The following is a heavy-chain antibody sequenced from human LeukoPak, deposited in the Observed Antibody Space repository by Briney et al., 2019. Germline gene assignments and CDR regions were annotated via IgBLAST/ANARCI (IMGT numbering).Heavy chain of an antibody. D-gene: IGHD2-21*02. J-gene: IGHJ4*02. CDR1: GFTFSSSW. CDR3: AKEKEVVTVTGFDY. V-gene: IGHV3-23*01. CDR2: ISGSGGGT. Sequence: GGSLRLSCAASGFTFSSSWMSWVRQAPGKGLEWVSVISGSGGGTYYADAVKGRFTITRDNSKNTLYLQMNSLRAEDTAVYYCAKEKEVVTVTGFDYWGQGTLVTVSS.